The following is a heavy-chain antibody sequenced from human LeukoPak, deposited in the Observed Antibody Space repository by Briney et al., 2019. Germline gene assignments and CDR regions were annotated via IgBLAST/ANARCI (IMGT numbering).Heavy chain of an antibody. CDR2: IYYSGST. D-gene: IGHD6-13*01. J-gene: IGHJ4*02. CDR1: GGSISSYY. V-gene: IGHV4-59*01. CDR3: ATKSYSSSWGYFDY. Sequence: PSETLSLTCTISGGSISSYYWSWIRQPPGKGLEWIGYIYYSGSTNYNPSLKSRVTISVDTSKNQFSLKLSSVTAADTAVYYCATKSYSSSWGYFDYWGQGTLVTVSS.